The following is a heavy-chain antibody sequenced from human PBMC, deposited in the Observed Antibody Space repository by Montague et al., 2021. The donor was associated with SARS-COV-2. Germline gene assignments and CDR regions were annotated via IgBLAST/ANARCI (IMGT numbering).Heavy chain of an antibody. J-gene: IGHJ4*02. CDR3: ARAGEDYYYDSSGFLY. CDR1: GFIFSSYG. CDR2: IWYDGSNE. V-gene: IGHV3-33*01. Sequence: SLRLSCAASGFIFSSYGMHWVRQAPGKGLEWVAHIWYDGSNENYVDSVKGRFTISRDNFKNTLYLQMSSLRAEDTAVYYCARAGEDYYYDSSGFLYWGQGILVTVSS. D-gene: IGHD3-22*01.